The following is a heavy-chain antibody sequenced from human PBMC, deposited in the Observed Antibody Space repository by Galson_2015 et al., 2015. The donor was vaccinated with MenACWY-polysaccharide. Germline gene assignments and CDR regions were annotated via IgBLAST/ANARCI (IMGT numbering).Heavy chain of an antibody. J-gene: IGHJ4*02. V-gene: IGHV3-23*01. CDR1: GFTFSSYT. Sequence: SLRLSCAASGFTFSSYTMSWVRQAPGKGLEWVSGVSASGAVTYYADSVKGRFTISRDNSKNTLYLQMNSLRAADTAVYYCAHPGLSTRRTSDVDYWRQGTQVTVPS. CDR3: AHPGLSTRRTSDVDY. D-gene: IGHD5/OR15-5a*01. CDR2: VSASGAVT.